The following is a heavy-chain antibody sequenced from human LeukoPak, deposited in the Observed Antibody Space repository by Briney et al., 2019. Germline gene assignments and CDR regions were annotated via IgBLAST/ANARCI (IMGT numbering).Heavy chain of an antibody. D-gene: IGHD2-2*01. V-gene: IGHV4-59*01. CDR3: ARVRYCSTNRCYDREFDN. Sequence: SETLSLTCTVSGGSISNYYWSWIRQPPGEGLEWIGYIYYSGNTNYNPSLKSRVTISVDTSKNQFSLKLNSVTAADTAVYYCARVRYCSTNRCYDREFDNWGQGTLVTVSS. CDR1: GGSISNYY. J-gene: IGHJ4*02. CDR2: IYYSGNT.